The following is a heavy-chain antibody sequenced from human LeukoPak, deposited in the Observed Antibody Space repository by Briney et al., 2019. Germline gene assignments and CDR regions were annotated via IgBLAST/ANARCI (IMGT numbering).Heavy chain of an antibody. D-gene: IGHD3-10*01. CDR3: ARDDLWFGELSAEYFHH. V-gene: IGHV3-11*04. CDR2: ISSSGSTI. Sequence: GGSLRLSCAATGFTLSDYYMSWIRQAPGKGLEWVSYISSSGSTIYCTDSVKGRFTISRDNAKNSLYLQMNSLRAEDTAVYYCARDDLWFGELSAEYFHHWGQGTLVTVSS. CDR1: GFTLSDYY. J-gene: IGHJ1*01.